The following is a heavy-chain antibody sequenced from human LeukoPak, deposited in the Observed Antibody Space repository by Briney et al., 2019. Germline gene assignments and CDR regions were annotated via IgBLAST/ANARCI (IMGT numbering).Heavy chain of an antibody. J-gene: IGHJ4*02. V-gene: IGHV3-21*06. D-gene: IGHD6-13*01. CDR3: AKDYSASSSWYADY. CDR2: ISSSSNYI. Sequence: GGSQRLSCAASGFTFSSYSMNWVRQTPGKGLEWVSCISSSSNYIYYADSVKGRFTVSRDNAKNSVFLQMDSLRAEDTAVYYCAKDYSASSSWYADYWGQGTLVTVSS. CDR1: GFTFSSYS.